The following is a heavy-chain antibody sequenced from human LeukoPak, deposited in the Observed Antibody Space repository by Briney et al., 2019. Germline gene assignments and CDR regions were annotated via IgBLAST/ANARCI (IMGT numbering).Heavy chain of an antibody. Sequence: GGSLRLSCAASGVTFTDYWMTWVRQAPGQGLEWMANIRQDGGATYYGGSVKGRFTISRDNAKSSLFLRMDSLRAEDTAVYYCATSKDTAGGPYWGRGTLVTVSS. D-gene: IGHD5-18*01. J-gene: IGHJ4*02. CDR2: IRQDGGAT. V-gene: IGHV3-7*01. CDR1: GVTFTDYW. CDR3: ATSKDTAGGPY.